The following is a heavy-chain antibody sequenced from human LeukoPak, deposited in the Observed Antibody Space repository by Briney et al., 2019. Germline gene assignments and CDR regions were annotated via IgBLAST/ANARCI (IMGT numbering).Heavy chain of an antibody. D-gene: IGHD2-2*01. V-gene: IGHV4-4*07. CDR1: GGSISSYY. Sequence: SETLFLTCTVSGGSISSYYWSWIRQPAGKGLEWIGRIYTSGSTNYNPSLKSRVTMSVDTSKNQFSLKLSSVTAADTAVYYCARDGGYCSSTSCYPDYWGQGTLVTVSS. CDR3: ARDGGYCSSTSCYPDY. CDR2: IYTSGST. J-gene: IGHJ4*02.